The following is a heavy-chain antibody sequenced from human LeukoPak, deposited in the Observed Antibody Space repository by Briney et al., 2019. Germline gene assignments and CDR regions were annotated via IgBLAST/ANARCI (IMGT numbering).Heavy chain of an antibody. CDR1: GFTLSGSA. J-gene: IGHJ6*03. D-gene: IGHD4-11*01. CDR2: IRSKANSYAT. Sequence: GGSLRLSGAASGFTLSGSAITWVRKPPGKGLEWVAGIRSKANSYATVHAASVQGRFTISRDDSKNTAYLQMSSLKTEDTAVYYCTKTVPSGHYYYMDVWGKGTTVTVSS. CDR3: TKTVPSGHYYYMDV. V-gene: IGHV3-73*01.